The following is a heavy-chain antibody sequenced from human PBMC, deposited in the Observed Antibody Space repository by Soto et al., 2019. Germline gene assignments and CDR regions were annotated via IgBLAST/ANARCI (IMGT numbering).Heavy chain of an antibody. CDR3: AKYPLLWFGESQFDY. CDR1: GFTFSSYG. CDR2: IWYDGSNK. V-gene: IGHV3-33*06. Sequence: GSLRLSCAASGFTFSSYGMHWVRQAPGKGLEWVAVIWYDGSNKYYVDSVKGRFTISRDNSKNTLYLQMNSLRAEDTAVYYCAKYPLLWFGESQFDYWGQGTLVTVSS. J-gene: IGHJ4*02. D-gene: IGHD3-10*01.